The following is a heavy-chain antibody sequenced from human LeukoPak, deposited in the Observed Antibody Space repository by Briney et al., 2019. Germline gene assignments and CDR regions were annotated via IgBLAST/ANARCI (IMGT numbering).Heavy chain of an antibody. V-gene: IGHV4-59*08. CDR3: ARNFGLYSSSPNAFDI. CDR1: GGSISSYY. Sequence: SETLSLTCTVSGGSISSYYWSWIRQPPGKGLEWIGYIYYSGSTNYNPSLKSRVAISVDTSKNQFSLKLSSVTAADTAVYYCARNFGLYSSSPNAFDIWGQGTMVTVSS. J-gene: IGHJ3*02. CDR2: IYYSGST. D-gene: IGHD6-13*01.